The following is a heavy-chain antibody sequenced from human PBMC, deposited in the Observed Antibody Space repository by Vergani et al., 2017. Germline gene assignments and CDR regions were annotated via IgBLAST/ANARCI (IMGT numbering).Heavy chain of an antibody. J-gene: IGHJ6*03. CDR1: GFSLNTRGVS. CDR2: SYWNDDQ. D-gene: IGHD1-1*01. V-gene: IGHV2-5*04. CDR3: VYRKTECGTTGCFYPLYYYYYMDV. Sequence: QITLKESGPTLVKPTQTLTLTCTFSGFSLNTRGVSVAWIRPPPGKALDWLALSYWNDDQHYSPSLNNRVNITKDTSKNQVVLTMTNMDYVDTGTYYCVYRKTECGTTGCFYPLYYYYYMDVWGKGTTVTVSS.